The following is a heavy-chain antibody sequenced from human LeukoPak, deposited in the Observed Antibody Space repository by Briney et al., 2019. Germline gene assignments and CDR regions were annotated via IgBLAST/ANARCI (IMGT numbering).Heavy chain of an antibody. CDR1: GYTFTSYG. Sequence: ASVKVSRKASGYTFTSYGISWVRQAPGQGLEWMGWISAYSSNTNYAQKLQGRVTMTADTSTSTAYMELRSLRSDDTAVYYCASHKYCSSSSCYAFDIWDQGTMVTASS. CDR2: ISAYSSNT. D-gene: IGHD2-2*01. CDR3: ASHKYCSSSSCYAFDI. J-gene: IGHJ3*02. V-gene: IGHV1-18*01.